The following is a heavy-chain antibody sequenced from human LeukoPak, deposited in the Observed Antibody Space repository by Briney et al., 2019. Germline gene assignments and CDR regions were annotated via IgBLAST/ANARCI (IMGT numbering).Heavy chain of an antibody. CDR2: IYPGDSDT. J-gene: IGHJ5*02. D-gene: IGHD2-2*01. CDR3: ARVPNYCSSTSCHNWFDP. V-gene: IGHV5-51*01. CDR1: GYSFTSYW. Sequence: GESLKISCKGSGYSFTSYWIGWVRQLPGKGLEWMGIIYPGDSDTRYSPSFQGQVTISADKSISTAYLQWSSLKASDTAMYYCARVPNYCSSTSCHNWFDPWGQGTLVTVSS.